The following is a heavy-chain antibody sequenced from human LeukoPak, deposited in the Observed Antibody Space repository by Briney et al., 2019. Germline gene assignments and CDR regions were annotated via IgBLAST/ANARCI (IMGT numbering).Heavy chain of an antibody. J-gene: IGHJ3*02. CDR1: GFTFSSYA. Sequence: PGGSLRLSCAASGFTFSSYAMSWVRQAPGKGLEWVSAISGSGGSTYYADSVKGRFTISRDNSKNTLYLQMNSLRAEDTAVYYCAKALRYCSSTSCQERCGAFDIWGQGTMVTVSS. CDR2: ISGSGGST. V-gene: IGHV3-23*01. CDR3: AKALRYCSSTSCQERCGAFDI. D-gene: IGHD2-2*01.